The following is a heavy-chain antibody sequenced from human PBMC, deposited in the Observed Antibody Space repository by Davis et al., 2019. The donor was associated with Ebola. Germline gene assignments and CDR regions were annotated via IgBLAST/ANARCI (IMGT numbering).Heavy chain of an antibody. D-gene: IGHD5-18*01. CDR1: GYTFTSYD. CDR3: ARDGRVSRQLWPTRSAFDI. J-gene: IGHJ3*02. V-gene: IGHV1-18*01. CDR2: ISAYNGNT. Sequence: ASVKVSCKAFGYTFTSYDINWVRQAPGQGLEWMGWISAYNGNTNYAQKLQGRVTMTTDTSTSTAYMELRSLRSDDTAVYYCARDGRVSRQLWPTRSAFDIWGQGTMVTVSS.